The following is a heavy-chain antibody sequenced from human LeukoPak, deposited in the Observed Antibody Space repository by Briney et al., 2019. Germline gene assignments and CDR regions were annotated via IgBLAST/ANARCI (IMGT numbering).Heavy chain of an antibody. V-gene: IGHV1-8*01. D-gene: IGHD7-27*01. CDR3: ARNPPRTGDFNS. Sequence: ASVKVSCKTSGYTFTNYDINWVRQATGHGLEWLGWMSPNNGDTGYAQKFQGRVTMTRDTSTNTAYMEPRGLTSEDTAVYYCARNPPRTGDFNSWGQGALVTVSS. CDR1: GYTFTNYD. CDR2: MSPNNGDT. J-gene: IGHJ4*02.